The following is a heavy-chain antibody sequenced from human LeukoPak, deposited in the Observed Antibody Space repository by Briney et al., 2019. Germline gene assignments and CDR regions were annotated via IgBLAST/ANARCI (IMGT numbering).Heavy chain of an antibody. J-gene: IGHJ4*02. D-gene: IGHD3-22*01. CDR3: ARTQYYYDSSGYYSY. V-gene: IGHV1-2*04. CDR2: INPNSGGT. Sequence: GASAKVSCKASGYTFTGYSMHWVRQAPGQGLEWMGWINPNSGGTNYAQKFQGWVTMTRDTSISTAYMELSRLRSDDTAVYYCARTQYYYDSSGYYSYWGQGTLVTVSS. CDR1: GYTFTGYS.